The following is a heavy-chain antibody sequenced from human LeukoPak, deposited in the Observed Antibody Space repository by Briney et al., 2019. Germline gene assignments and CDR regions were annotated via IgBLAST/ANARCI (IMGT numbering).Heavy chain of an antibody. CDR3: ARDSDSSGYYYVQYYYYYYGMDV. CDR1: GFTFSSYW. D-gene: IGHD3-22*01. V-gene: IGHV3-7*01. J-gene: IGHJ6*02. Sequence: GGSLRLSCAASGFTFSSYWMSWVRQAPGKGLEWVANIKQDGSEKYYVDSVKGRFTISRDNAKNSLYLQMNSLRAEDTAVYYCARDSDSSGYYYVQYYYYYYGMDVWGQGTTVTVSS. CDR2: IKQDGSEK.